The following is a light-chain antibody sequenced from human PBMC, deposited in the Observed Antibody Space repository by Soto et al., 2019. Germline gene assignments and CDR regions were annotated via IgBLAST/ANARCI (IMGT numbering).Light chain of an antibody. CDR2: DAS. CDR1: QSVSSY. J-gene: IGKJ4*01. V-gene: IGKV3-11*01. Sequence: ESVFKQSPATLSLSPGERATLSCWASQSVSSYLAWYQQKPGQAPRLLIYDASNRATGIPARFSGSGSGTDFTLTISSLEPEDFAVYYCQQRSNWPPATFGGGTKVEIK. CDR3: QQRSNWPPAT.